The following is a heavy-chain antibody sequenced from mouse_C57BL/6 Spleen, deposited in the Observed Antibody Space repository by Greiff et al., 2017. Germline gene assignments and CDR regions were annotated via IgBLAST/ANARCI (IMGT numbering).Heavy chain of an antibody. D-gene: IGHD1-1*01. CDR1: GYTFTDYE. Sequence: QVQLQQSGAELVRPGASVTLSCKASGYTFTDYEMHWVKQTPVHGLEWIGAIDPETGGTAYNQKFKGKAILTADKSSSTAYMELRSLTSEDSAVYYCTRTTVENAMDYWGQGTSVTVSS. V-gene: IGHV1-15*01. J-gene: IGHJ4*01. CDR2: IDPETGGT. CDR3: TRTTVENAMDY.